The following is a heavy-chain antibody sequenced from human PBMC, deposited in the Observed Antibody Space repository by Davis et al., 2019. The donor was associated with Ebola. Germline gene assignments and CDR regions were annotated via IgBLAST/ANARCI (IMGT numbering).Heavy chain of an antibody. Sequence: GESLKISCKGSGYSFTSYWIGWVRQMPGKGLEWMGIINPGDSDTRYSPSFQGQVTISADKSISTAYLQWSSLKASDTAMYYCATEGYCSSTSCPSVMDVWGQGTTVTVSS. J-gene: IGHJ6*02. D-gene: IGHD2-2*01. CDR1: GYSFTSYW. V-gene: IGHV5-51*01. CDR3: ATEGYCSSTSCPSVMDV. CDR2: INPGDSDT.